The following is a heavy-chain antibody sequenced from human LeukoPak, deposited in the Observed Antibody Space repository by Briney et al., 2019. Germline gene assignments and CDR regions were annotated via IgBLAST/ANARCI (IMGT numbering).Heavy chain of an antibody. D-gene: IGHD6-13*01. CDR1: GFTFSSYA. J-gene: IGHJ6*03. Sequence: GGSLRLSCAASGFTFSSYAMHWVRQAPGKGLEWVAVISYDGSNKYYADSVKGRFTISRDNSKNTLYLQMNSLRAEDTAVYYCARAGGLYSSSWYRNYYYYYMDVWGKGTTVTVSS. V-gene: IGHV3-30*04. CDR3: ARAGGLYSSSWYRNYYYYYMDV. CDR2: ISYDGSNK.